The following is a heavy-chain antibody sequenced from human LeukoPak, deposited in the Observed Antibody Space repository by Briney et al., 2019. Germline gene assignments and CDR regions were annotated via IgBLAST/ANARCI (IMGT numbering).Heavy chain of an antibody. D-gene: IGHD4-17*01. V-gene: IGHV3-23*01. CDR1: GFTFSSYA. J-gene: IGHJ3*02. CDR3: AKVKFGGDGAFDS. Sequence: GGSLRLSCAASGFTFSSYAMSWVGQAPGKGLEWVSAISGSGVSTYYADSVKGGFTISRHNSKNPLYLHINSLRAEDTAVYYCAKVKFGGDGAFDSGGQGTMATVSA. CDR2: ISGSGVST.